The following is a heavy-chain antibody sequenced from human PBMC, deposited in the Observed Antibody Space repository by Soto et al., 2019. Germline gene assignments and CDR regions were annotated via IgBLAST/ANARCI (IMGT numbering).Heavy chain of an antibody. CDR1: GFTFSSYG. CDR2: ISYDGSNK. Sequence: GGSLRLSCAASGFTFSSYGMHWVRQAPGKGLEWVAVISYDGSNKYYADSVKGRFTISRDNSKNTLYLQMNSLRAEDTAVYYCAKDLEYSYPGGVQAYYYYYGMDVWGQGTTVTVSS. CDR3: AKDLEYSYPGGVQAYYYYYGMDV. J-gene: IGHJ6*02. V-gene: IGHV3-30*18. D-gene: IGHD5-18*01.